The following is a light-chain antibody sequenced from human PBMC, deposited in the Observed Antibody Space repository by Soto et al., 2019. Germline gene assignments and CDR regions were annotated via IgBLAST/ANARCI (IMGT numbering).Light chain of an antibody. V-gene: IGKV3-20*01. CDR3: LQYGIPLWT. CDR2: AAS. Sequence: EIAVTQSPGTLSLSPGERATLSCRASQSVTADYLAWYQQKPGQAPRLLIYAASIGATGIPDRFSGSGSGTDFTLTISRLEPEDSAVYYCLQYGIPLWTFGQGTKV. CDR1: QSVTADY. J-gene: IGKJ1*01.